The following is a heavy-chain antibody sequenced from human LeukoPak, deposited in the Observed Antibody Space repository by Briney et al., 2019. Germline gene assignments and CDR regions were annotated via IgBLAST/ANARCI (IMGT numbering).Heavy chain of an antibody. Sequence: ASVKVSCKASGYTFTGYYMHWVRQAPGQGLEWMGWINPNSGGTNYAQDFHGRVTMTRDTSISTAYMELSSLRSEDTAVYYCARDLFIAAAGIDYWGQGTLVTVSS. CDR2: INPNSGGT. CDR1: GYTFTGYY. V-gene: IGHV1-2*02. CDR3: ARDLFIAAAGIDY. D-gene: IGHD6-13*01. J-gene: IGHJ4*02.